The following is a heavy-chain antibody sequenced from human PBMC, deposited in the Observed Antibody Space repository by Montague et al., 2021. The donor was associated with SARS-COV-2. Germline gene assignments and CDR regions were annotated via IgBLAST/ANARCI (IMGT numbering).Heavy chain of an antibody. J-gene: IGHJ5*02. D-gene: IGHD5-12*01. CDR2: IYTSGST. Sequence: TLSLTCTVSGGSISSGSYYWSWIRQPAGKGLEWIGRIYTSGSTNYNPSLKSRVTISVDTSKNQFSLKLSSVTAADTAVYYCARMGWLRGWFDPWGQGTLVPVSS. CDR3: ARMGWLRGWFDP. V-gene: IGHV4-61*02. CDR1: GGSISSGSYY.